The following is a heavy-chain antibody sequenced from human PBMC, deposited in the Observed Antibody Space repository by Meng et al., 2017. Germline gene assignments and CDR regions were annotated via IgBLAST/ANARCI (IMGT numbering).Heavy chain of an antibody. CDR3: ARDPEVEMATIGAGAFDI. CDR2: MNPNSGNT. Sequence: ASVKVSCKASGYTFTSYDINWVRQATGQGLEWMGWMNPNSGNTGYAQKFQGRVTITRNTSISTAYMELSSLRSEDTAVYYCARDPEVEMATIGAGAFDIWGQGTMVTVSS. D-gene: IGHD5-24*01. CDR1: GYTFTSYD. V-gene: IGHV1-8*03. J-gene: IGHJ3*02.